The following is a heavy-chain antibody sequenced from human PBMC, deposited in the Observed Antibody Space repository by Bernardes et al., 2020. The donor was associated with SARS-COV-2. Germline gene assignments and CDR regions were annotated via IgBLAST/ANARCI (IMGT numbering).Heavy chain of an antibody. Sequence: ASVNVSCTASGYTFSDYYTHWLRQVPGQGLEWMGWVSPKSGATNHAQKFQGRVTMTRDTSISTDYMELSRLRSDDTAVYYCARTFYYDRGGDSLFDLWGQGTPVTVSS. D-gene: IGHD2-21*01. CDR2: VSPKSGAT. J-gene: IGHJ4*02. V-gene: IGHV1-2*02. CDR3: ARTFYYDRGGDSLFDL. CDR1: GYTFSDYY.